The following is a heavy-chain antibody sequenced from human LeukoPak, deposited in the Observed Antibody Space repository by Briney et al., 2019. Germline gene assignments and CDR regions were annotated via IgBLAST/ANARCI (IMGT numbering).Heavy chain of an antibody. Sequence: GGSLRLSCAASGFTFSSYWMSWVRQAPGKGLEWVANIKQDGSEKYYVDSVKGRFTISRDNAKNSLYLQMNGLRAEDTAVYYCARDAHACGGDCYSPSDYWGQGTLVTVSS. CDR2: IKQDGSEK. CDR3: ARDAHACGGDCYSPSDY. CDR1: GFTFSSYW. J-gene: IGHJ4*02. D-gene: IGHD2-21*02. V-gene: IGHV3-7*01.